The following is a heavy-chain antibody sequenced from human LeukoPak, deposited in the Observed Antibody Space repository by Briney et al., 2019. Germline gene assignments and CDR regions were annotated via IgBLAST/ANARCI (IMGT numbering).Heavy chain of an antibody. CDR3: AAPGSNTQHAFDI. D-gene: IGHD2-2*01. Sequence: SLSLALTCTVSGRSLSSYYWSWIRQPPGKGLEWIGYIYYSGSTNYNPSLKSRVTISVDTSKNQFSLKLSSVTAADTAVYYCAAPGSNTQHAFDIWGQGTMVTVSS. CDR2: IYYSGST. J-gene: IGHJ3*02. V-gene: IGHV4-59*13. CDR1: GRSLSSYY.